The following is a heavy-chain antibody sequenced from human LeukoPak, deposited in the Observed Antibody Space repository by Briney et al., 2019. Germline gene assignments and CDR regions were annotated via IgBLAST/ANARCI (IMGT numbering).Heavy chain of an antibody. V-gene: IGHV1-18*01. Sequence: GASVKVSCKASGYTFTSYGISWVRQAPGQGLEWMGWISAYNGNTNYAQKLQGRATMTTDTSTSTAYMELRSLRSDDTAVYYCARRWEYSSGWFSFDYWGQGTLVTVSS. D-gene: IGHD6-19*01. CDR2: ISAYNGNT. J-gene: IGHJ4*02. CDR1: GYTFTSYG. CDR3: ARRWEYSSGWFSFDY.